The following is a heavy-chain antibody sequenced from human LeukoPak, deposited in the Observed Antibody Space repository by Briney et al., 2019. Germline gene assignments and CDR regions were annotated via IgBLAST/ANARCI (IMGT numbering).Heavy chain of an antibody. CDR1: GFTFSSYA. CDR3: AREGYCTNGVCYGGEFDY. D-gene: IGHD2-8*01. J-gene: IGHJ4*02. Sequence: GGSLRLSCAASGFTFSSYAMSWVRQAPGKGLEWVSVIYSGGSTYYADSVKGRFTISRDNSKNTLYLQMNSLRAEDTAVYYCAREGYCTNGVCYGGEFDYWGQGTLVTVSS. CDR2: IYSGGST. V-gene: IGHV3-53*01.